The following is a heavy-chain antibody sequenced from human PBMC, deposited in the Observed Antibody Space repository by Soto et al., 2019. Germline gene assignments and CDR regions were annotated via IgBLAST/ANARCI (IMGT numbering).Heavy chain of an antibody. CDR3: ASGASRWYPYFFDS. V-gene: IGHV1-69*01. D-gene: IGHD6-13*01. Sequence: QAQVVQSGAEVRKPGSSVKLSCKASEGTFNSYAIAWVRQAPGQGLEWMGGIIPYYNTLNYAQKFQDRVTITADDSTKPVYRELSSLRSDDTAVYFCASGASRWYPYFFDSWAQGTLVTVSS. CDR1: EGTFNSYA. CDR2: IIPYYNTL. J-gene: IGHJ4*02.